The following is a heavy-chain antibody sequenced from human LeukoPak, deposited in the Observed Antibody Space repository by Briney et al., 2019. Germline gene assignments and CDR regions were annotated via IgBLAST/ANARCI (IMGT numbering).Heavy chain of an antibody. Sequence: TGGSLRLSCAASGFTVSSNYTSWVRQAPGKGLEWVSVIYSGGSTYYADSVKGRFTISRDNSKNTLYLQMNSLRAEDTAVYYCARVVVPAAIIISWFDPWGQGTLVTVSS. CDR2: IYSGGST. V-gene: IGHV3-66*02. J-gene: IGHJ5*02. CDR1: GFTVSSNY. CDR3: ARVVVPAAIIISWFDP. D-gene: IGHD2-2*01.